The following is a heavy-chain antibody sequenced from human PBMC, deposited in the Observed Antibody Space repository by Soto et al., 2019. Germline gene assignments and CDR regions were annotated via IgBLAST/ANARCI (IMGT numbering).Heavy chain of an antibody. V-gene: IGHV3-30*03. Sequence: HPGGSLRLSCAASGFTFSSYGMHWVRQAPGKGLGWVAVISYDGSNKYYADSVKGRFTISRDNSKNTLYLQMNSLRSEDTAVYYCASASQYQLPYFDYWGQGTLVTVSS. D-gene: IGHD2-2*01. CDR3: ASASQYQLPYFDY. CDR1: GFTFSSYG. J-gene: IGHJ4*02. CDR2: ISYDGSNK.